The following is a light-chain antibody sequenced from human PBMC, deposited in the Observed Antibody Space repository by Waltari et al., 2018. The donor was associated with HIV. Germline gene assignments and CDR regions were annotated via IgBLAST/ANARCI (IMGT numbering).Light chain of an antibody. CDR2: DVT. V-gene: IGLV2-11*01. J-gene: IGLJ3*02. CDR3: CSYAGSYTFV. CDR1: SSDVGGYNS. Sequence: QSALTQPRSVSGSPGQSVAISCTGTSSDVGGYNSVSWYQQHPGKALKLMIYDVTKRPSGVPDRFSGSKSGNTASLTISWLQAEDEADYYCCSYAGSYTFVFGGGTKLTVL.